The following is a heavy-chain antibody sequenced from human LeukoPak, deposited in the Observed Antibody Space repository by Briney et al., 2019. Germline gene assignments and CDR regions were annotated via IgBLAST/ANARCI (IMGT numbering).Heavy chain of an antibody. J-gene: IGHJ4*02. CDR2: INHSGST. Sequence: SETLSLTCAVYGGSFRGYYWSWIRQPPGKGLEWIGEINHSGSTNYNPSLKSRVTISVDTSKNQFSLKLSSVTAADTAVYYCARGRKKGAAALHYDYWGQGTLVTVSS. V-gene: IGHV4-34*01. CDR1: GGSFRGYY. CDR3: ARGRKKGAAALHYDY. D-gene: IGHD3-16*01.